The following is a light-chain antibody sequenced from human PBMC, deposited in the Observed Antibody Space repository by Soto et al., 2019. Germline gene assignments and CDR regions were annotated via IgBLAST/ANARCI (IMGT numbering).Light chain of an antibody. CDR2: EVS. CDR3: SSYTSSRAYV. Sequence: QSALTQPASVSGSPGQSITISCTGTSSDVGGYNYVSWYQQQSGKAPKLMIHEVSNRPSGVSNRFSGSKSGNTASLTISGLQAEDEADYYCSSYTSSRAYVFGIGPKVTVL. CDR1: SSDVGGYNY. V-gene: IGLV2-14*01. J-gene: IGLJ1*01.